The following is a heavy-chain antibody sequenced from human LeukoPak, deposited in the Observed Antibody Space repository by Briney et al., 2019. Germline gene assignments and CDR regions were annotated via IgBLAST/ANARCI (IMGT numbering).Heavy chain of an antibody. D-gene: IGHD7-27*01. CDR1: GGSISSSPYY. V-gene: IGHV4-61*02. CDR3: ARKRPWGLSRYFDY. J-gene: IGHJ4*02. CDR2: IYTSGST. Sequence: SETLSLTCTVSGGSISSSPYYWSWIRQPAGKGLEWIGRIYTSGSTNYNPSLKSRVTISLDTSKNQFSLKLSSVTAADTAVYYCARKRPWGLSRYFDYWGQGTLVTVSS.